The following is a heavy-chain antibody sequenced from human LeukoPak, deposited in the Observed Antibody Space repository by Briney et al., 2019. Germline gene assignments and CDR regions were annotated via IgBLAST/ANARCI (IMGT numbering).Heavy chain of an antibody. Sequence: GGSLRLSCAASGFTFSSYWMNWDRQAPGKGLVWVSRIKSDGSSIMYADSVKGRFTISRDNAKSTLYLQMNSLRAEDTAVYYCAGDLDFGAYSNVDYWGQGTLVTVSS. CDR2: IKSDGSSI. CDR1: GFTFSSYW. CDR3: AGDLDFGAYSNVDY. J-gene: IGHJ4*02. V-gene: IGHV3-74*03. D-gene: IGHD4-23*01.